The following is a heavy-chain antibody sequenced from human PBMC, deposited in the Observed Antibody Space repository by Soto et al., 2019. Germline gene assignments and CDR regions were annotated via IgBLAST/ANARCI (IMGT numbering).Heavy chain of an antibody. CDR2: INHSGST. CDR3: ARETGMDIVVVPAAMGWFDP. D-gene: IGHD2-2*03. V-gene: IGHV4-34*01. J-gene: IGHJ5*02. Sequence: SETLSPTCAVYGGSFSGYYWSWIRQPPGKGLEWIGEINHSGSTNYNPSLKSRVTISVDTSKNQFSLKLSSVTAADTAVYYCARETGMDIVVVPAAMGWFDPWGQGTLVTVSS. CDR1: GGSFSGYY.